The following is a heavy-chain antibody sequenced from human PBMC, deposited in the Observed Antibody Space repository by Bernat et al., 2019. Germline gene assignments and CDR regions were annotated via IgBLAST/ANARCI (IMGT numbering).Heavy chain of an antibody. V-gene: IGHV2-5*02. CDR1: GFSLSTSGVG. D-gene: IGHD2-8*02. CDR2: IYWDDDK. CDR3: AHSLTHCTGGVCPNWFDP. Sequence: QITLKESGPTLVKPTQTLTLTCTFSGFSLSTSGVGVGWIRQPPGKALEWLALIYWDDDKRYSPSLKSRLTITKDTSKNQVVLTMTNMDPVDTATYYCAHSLTHCTGGVCPNWFDPWGQGTLVTVSS. J-gene: IGHJ5*02.